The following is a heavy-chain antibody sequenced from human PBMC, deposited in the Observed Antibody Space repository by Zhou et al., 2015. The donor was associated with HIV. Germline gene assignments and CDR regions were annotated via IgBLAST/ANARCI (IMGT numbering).Heavy chain of an antibody. CDR2: ISWNSGTK. CDR1: GFIFDDYA. V-gene: IGHV3-9*01. Sequence: EVQLVESGGGLVQPGRALRISCAASGFIFDDYAMHWVRQVPGKGLEWVSGISWNSGTKSYADSVKGRFIISRDNAKNSLYLQMNSLRDEDTALYYCARSFVVTVSDPAISHYYGMDVWGRGTTVTVSS. D-gene: IGHD2-8*01. J-gene: IGHJ6*02. CDR3: ARSFVVTVSDPAISHYYGMDV.